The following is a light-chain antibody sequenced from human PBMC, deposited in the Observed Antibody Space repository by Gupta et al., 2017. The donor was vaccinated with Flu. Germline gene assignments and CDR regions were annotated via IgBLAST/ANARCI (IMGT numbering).Light chain of an antibody. J-gene: IGLJ1*01. CDR2: DDV. Sequence: SYVLTQPPSVSVAPGQTARITCGGNNIGSKSVYWYRQKPGQAPVLVVYDDVDRPSGIPDRVSGSNPGNTATLTISRVEAGDEADYYCQVWHSGTEEYVFGTGTQVTV. CDR3: QVWHSGTEEYV. CDR1: NIGSKS. V-gene: IGLV3-21*02.